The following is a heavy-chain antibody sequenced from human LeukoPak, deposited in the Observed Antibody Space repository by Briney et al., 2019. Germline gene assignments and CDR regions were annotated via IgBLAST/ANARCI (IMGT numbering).Heavy chain of an antibody. V-gene: IGHV4-31*03. CDR3: ARFRNGFRP. Sequence: SQTLSLTCTVSGGSISRGDHYWSWIRQLPGKGLEWIGYISYGGSTFYNPSLKSRAAISVDTSKTQFSLKLTSVTAADTAVYYCARFRNGFRPWGQGTLVTVSS. D-gene: IGHD2-8*01. CDR1: GGSISRGDHY. J-gene: IGHJ5*02. CDR2: ISYGGST.